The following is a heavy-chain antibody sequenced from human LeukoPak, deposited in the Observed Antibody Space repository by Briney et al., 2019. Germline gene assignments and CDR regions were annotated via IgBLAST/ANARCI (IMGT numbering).Heavy chain of an antibody. J-gene: IGHJ4*02. D-gene: IGHD2-15*01. CDR1: GFTFSDYY. Sequence: PGGSLRLSCAASGFTFSDYYMSWIRQAPGKGLEWVSYISSSGSTIYYADSMKGRFTISRDNAKNSLYLQMNSLRAEGTAVYYCTGYCSGGSCFTAGYWGQGTLVTVSS. CDR2: ISSSGSTI. V-gene: IGHV3-11*01. CDR3: TGYCSGGSCFTAGY.